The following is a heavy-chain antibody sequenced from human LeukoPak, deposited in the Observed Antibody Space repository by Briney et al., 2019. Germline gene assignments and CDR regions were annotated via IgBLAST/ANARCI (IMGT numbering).Heavy chain of an antibody. D-gene: IGHD3-10*01. CDR2: IYNTGNT. CDR3: AGYYGSGSYLEASFQH. J-gene: IGHJ1*01. V-gene: IGHV4-59*01. CDR1: GDSISSYY. Sequence: PSETLSLTCTVSGDSISSYYWNWIRQPPGKGLEWIGNIYNTGNTDYNPSLKSRLIISADTSKNQFSLKLTSVTAADTAVYYCAGYYGSGSYLEASFQHWGQGTLVTVSS.